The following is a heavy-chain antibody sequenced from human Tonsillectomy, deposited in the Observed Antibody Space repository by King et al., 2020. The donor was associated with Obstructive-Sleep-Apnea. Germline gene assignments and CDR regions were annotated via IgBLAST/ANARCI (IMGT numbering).Heavy chain of an antibody. V-gene: IGHV4-59*01. CDR2: IFYSGRT. D-gene: IGHD3-3*01. CDR1: GGSISSYY. Sequence: QLQDSGPGLVKPSETLSLTCTVSGGSISSYYWSWIRQPPGRGLEWIGYIFYSGRTNYNPPLKSRVTISVDTSQNQFSLKLSSVTAADTAVYYCARFGDDLWSGYYTPFDYWGQGTLVTVPS. J-gene: IGHJ4*02. CDR3: ARFGDDLWSGYYTPFDY.